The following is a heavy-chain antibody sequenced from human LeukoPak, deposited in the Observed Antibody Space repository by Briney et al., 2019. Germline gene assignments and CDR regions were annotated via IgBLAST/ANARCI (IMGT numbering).Heavy chain of an antibody. CDR2: IYYSGST. V-gene: IGHV4-39*01. Sequence: SETLSLTCTVSGGSISSSSYYWGWIRQPPGKGLEWIGSIYYSGSTYYNPSLKSRVTISVDTPKNQFSLKLSSVTAADTAVYYCARLSAAAATDYWGQGTLVTVSS. CDR1: GGSISSSSYY. CDR3: ARLSAAAATDY. D-gene: IGHD6-13*01. J-gene: IGHJ4*02.